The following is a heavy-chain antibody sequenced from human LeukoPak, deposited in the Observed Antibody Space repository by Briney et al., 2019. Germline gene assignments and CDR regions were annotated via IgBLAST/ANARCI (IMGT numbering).Heavy chain of an antibody. CDR3: ARDKIGMDV. J-gene: IGHJ6*02. Sequence: SETLSLTCTVSGGSVSSGSYYWSWIRQPPGKGLEWIGYIYYSGSTNYNPSLKSRVTISVDTSKNQFSLKLSSVTAADTAVYYCARDKIGMDVWGQGTTVTVSS. CDR1: GGSVSSGSYY. V-gene: IGHV4-61*01. CDR2: IYYSGST.